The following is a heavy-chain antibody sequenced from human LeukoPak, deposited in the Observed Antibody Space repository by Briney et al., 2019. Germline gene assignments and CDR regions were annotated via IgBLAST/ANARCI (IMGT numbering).Heavy chain of an antibody. J-gene: IGHJ6*03. V-gene: IGHV1-24*01. Sequence: GASVKVSCKVSGYTLTELSMHWVRQAPGKGLEWMGGFDPEDGETIYAQKFQGRVTMTRNTSISTAYMELSSLRSEDTAVYYCARVGGPNYYYYYYMDVWGKGTTVNVSS. CDR1: GYTLTELS. D-gene: IGHD4-23*01. CDR2: FDPEDGET. CDR3: ARVGGPNYYYYYYMDV.